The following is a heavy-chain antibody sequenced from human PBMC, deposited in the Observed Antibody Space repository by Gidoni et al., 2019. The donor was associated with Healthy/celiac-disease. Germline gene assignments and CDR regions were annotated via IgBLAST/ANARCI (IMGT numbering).Heavy chain of an antibody. D-gene: IGHD3-3*01. CDR3: ARVKVTYYDFWSGYYDDYMDV. Sequence: QVQLQESGPGLVKPSETLSLTCAVSGYSISSGYYLGWSRQPPGKGLEWIGSIYHSGSTYYNPSLKSRVTISVDTSKNQFSLKLSSVTAADTAVYYCARVKVTYYDFWSGYYDDYMDVWGKGTTVTVSS. J-gene: IGHJ6*03. CDR1: GYSISSGYY. V-gene: IGHV4-38-2*01. CDR2: IYHSGST.